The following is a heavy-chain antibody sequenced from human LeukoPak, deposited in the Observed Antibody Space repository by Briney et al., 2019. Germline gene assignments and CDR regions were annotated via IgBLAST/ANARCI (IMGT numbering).Heavy chain of an antibody. CDR2: IYTSGST. CDR1: GGSISSYY. J-gene: IGHJ4*02. Sequence: SETLSLTCTVSGGSISSYYWSWIRQPAEKGLEWIGRIYTSGSTNYNPSLKSRVTISVDTSKNQFSLKLSSVTAADTAVYYCARDSIRNGVRTFDYWGQGTLVTVSS. CDR3: ARDSIRNGVRTFDY. V-gene: IGHV4-4*07. D-gene: IGHD2-8*01.